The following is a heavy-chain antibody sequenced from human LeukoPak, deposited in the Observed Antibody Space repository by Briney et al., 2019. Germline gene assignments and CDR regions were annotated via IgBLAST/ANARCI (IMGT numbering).Heavy chain of an antibody. D-gene: IGHD2-2*01. CDR2: IYTSGST. Sequence: SETLSLTCTVSGGSISSYYWSWIRQPAGKGLEWIGRIYTSGSTNYNPSLKSRVTMSVDTSKNQFSLKLSSVTAADTAVYYCARDGSSEYQQGDAFDIWGQGTMVTVSS. CDR1: GGSISSYY. CDR3: ARDGSSEYQQGDAFDI. J-gene: IGHJ3*02. V-gene: IGHV4-4*07.